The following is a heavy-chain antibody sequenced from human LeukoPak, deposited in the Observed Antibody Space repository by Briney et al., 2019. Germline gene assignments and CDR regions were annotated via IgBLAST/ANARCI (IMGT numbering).Heavy chain of an antibody. D-gene: IGHD3-3*01. V-gene: IGHV1-8*01. CDR1: GYTFTSYD. CDR3: ARGFLVPGLSYYYYYYGMDV. CDR2: MNPNSGNT. Sequence: ASVKVSCKASGYTFTSYDINWVRQATGQGLEWMGWMNPNSGNTGYAQKFQGRVTMTRNTSISTAYMELSSLRSEDTAVYYCARGFLVPGLSYYYYYYGMDVWGQGTTVTVSS. J-gene: IGHJ6*02.